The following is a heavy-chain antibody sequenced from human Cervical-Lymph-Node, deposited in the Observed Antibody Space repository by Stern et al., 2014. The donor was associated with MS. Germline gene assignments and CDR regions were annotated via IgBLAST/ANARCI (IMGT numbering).Heavy chain of an antibody. J-gene: IGHJ4*02. CDR1: GFTVSRDY. D-gene: IGHD3-16*01. V-gene: IGHV3-53*01. Sequence: VQLVQSGGGVIQPGGSLRLSCTASGFTVSRDYMRWVRQAPGKGLEWVSLITNVGSTFYTDSVKSRFTISRDDSKNTVYLHMTSLRAEDTAMYYCARDTSSPKRSDWWGQGTLVTVSS. CDR2: ITNVGST. CDR3: ARDTSSPKRSDW.